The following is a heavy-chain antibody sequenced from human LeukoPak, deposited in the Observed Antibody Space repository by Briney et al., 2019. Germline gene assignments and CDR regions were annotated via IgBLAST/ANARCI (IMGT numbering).Heavy chain of an antibody. CDR1: GYSSMSYW. D-gene: IGHD3-10*01. CDR2: IHPGVSKT. V-gene: IGHV5-51*01. J-gene: IGHJ4*02. CDR3: ARLWFGELSGPDY. Sequence: PGESLKISCKGSGYSSMSYWIGWVRQMPGKSLEWMGIIHPGVSKTRYSPSFQGQVTISADKSISTTYLHWSGLKASDSAVYYCARLWFGELSGPDYWGQGTLVTVSS.